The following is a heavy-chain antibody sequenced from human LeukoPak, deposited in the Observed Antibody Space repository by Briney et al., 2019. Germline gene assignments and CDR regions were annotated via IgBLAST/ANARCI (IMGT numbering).Heavy chain of an antibody. J-gene: IGHJ4*02. Sequence: VASVKVSCKASGGTFSSYAISWVRQAPGQGLEWMGGIIPIFGTANYAQKFQGRVTITADESTSTAYMELCSLRSEDTAVYYCARDQYSYGWWDWGQGTLVTVSS. V-gene: IGHV1-69*13. D-gene: IGHD5-18*01. CDR2: IIPIFGTA. CDR3: ARDQYSYGWWD. CDR1: GGTFSSYA.